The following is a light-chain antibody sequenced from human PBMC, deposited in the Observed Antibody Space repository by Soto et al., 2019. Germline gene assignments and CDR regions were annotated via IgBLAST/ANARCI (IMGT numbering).Light chain of an antibody. J-gene: IGKJ1*01. V-gene: IGKV1-5*03. CDR1: QNINTW. CDR3: QQYHSYST. Sequence: DIQITQSPSTLSSSVLDRVTITCRASQNINTWLSWHQQKPGKAPKLLIYAASTLQSGVPLRFSGTGSGTEFTLTISSLQPDDFATYYCQQYHSYSTFGQGTKVDI. CDR2: AAS.